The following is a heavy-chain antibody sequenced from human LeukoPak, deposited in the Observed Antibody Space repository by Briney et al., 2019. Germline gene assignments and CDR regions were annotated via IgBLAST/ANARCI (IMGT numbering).Heavy chain of an antibody. Sequence: GGSLRLSCAASGFTFSSYAMHWVRQAPGKGLEWVAVISYDGSNKYYADSVKGRFTISRDNSKNTLYLQMNSLRAEDTAVYYCARDMTTVKRFDYWGQGTLVTVSS. CDR2: ISYDGSNK. CDR1: GFTFSSYA. CDR3: ARDMTTVKRFDY. D-gene: IGHD4-17*01. J-gene: IGHJ4*02. V-gene: IGHV3-30-3*01.